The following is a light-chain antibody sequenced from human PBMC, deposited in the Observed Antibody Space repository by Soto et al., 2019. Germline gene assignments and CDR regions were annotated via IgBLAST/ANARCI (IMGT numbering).Light chain of an antibody. J-gene: IGKJ5*01. Sequence: DIQVTQWPSCLCWCGLDTVTITCRASQSISNSLNWYQQKPGRAPKLLIYAASSLQSGVPSRFSGSGSGTDFILTISSLQPQDFATYYCQQSYSTPRDFGQGTRLEIK. CDR3: QQSYSTPRD. CDR1: QSISNS. CDR2: AAS. V-gene: IGKV1-39*01.